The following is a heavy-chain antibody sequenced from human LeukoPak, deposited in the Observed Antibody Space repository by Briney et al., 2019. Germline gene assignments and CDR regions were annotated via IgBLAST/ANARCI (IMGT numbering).Heavy chain of an antibody. D-gene: IGHD3-3*01. CDR1: GYTFTSYG. CDR3: ARSGGPDYDFWSGYLSDFQH. CDR2: ISAYNGNT. V-gene: IGHV1-18*01. Sequence: GASVKVSCKASGYTFTSYGISWVRQAPGQGLEWMGWISAYNGNTNYAQKLQGRVTMTTDTSTSTAYMELRSLRSDDTAVYYCARSGGPDYDFWSGYLSDFQHWGQGTLVTVSS. J-gene: IGHJ1*01.